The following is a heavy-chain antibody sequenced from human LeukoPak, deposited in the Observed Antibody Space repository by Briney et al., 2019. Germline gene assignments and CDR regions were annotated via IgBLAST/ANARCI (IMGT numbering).Heavy chain of an antibody. Sequence: GGSLRLSCAASGLTFSDYYMSWIRQAPGKGLEWVSYISSSGSTIYYADSVKGRFTISRDNAKNSLYLQMNSLRAEDTAVYYCARELSDYGDYVRWFDPWGQGTLVTVSS. J-gene: IGHJ5*02. CDR3: ARELSDYGDYVRWFDP. CDR1: GLTFSDYY. D-gene: IGHD4-17*01. V-gene: IGHV3-11*01. CDR2: ISSSGSTI.